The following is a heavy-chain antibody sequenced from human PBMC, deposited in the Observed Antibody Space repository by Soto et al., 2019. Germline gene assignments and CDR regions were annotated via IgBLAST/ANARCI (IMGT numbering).Heavy chain of an antibody. CDR1: GGTFSSYA. CDR2: IIPIFGTA. J-gene: IGHJ5*02. Sequence: QVQLVQSGAEVKKPGSSVKVSCKASGGTFSSYAISWVRQAPGQGLEWMGGIIPIFGTANYAQKFQGRVTITADESTSTAYMELSSLRSEDTAVYYCARAPLYYGYSPNWFDPWGQGTLVTVSS. D-gene: IGHD4-17*01. CDR3: ARAPLYYGYSPNWFDP. V-gene: IGHV1-69*12.